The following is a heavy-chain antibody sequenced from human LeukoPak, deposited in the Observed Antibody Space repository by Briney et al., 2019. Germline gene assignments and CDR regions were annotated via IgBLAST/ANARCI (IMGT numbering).Heavy chain of an antibody. V-gene: IGHV1-69*06. D-gene: IGHD5-18*01. Sequence: ASVKVSCKASGGTFSSYAISWVRQAPGQGLEWMGGIIPIFGTANYAQKFQGRVTITADKSTSTAYMELSSLRSEDTAVYYCAAQERDTAMVNHDYWGQGTLVTVSS. CDR3: AAQERDTAMVNHDY. J-gene: IGHJ4*02. CDR2: IIPIFGTA. CDR1: GGTFSSYA.